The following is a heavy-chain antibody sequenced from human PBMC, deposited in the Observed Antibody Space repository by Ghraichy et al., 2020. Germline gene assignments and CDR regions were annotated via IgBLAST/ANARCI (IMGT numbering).Heavy chain of an antibody. J-gene: IGHJ4*02. CDR1: GFTFSHYA. CDR2: ISDSGHST. D-gene: IGHD2-15*01. CDR3: VKGTLPYCSGCIYYHFDH. V-gene: IGHV3-23*01. Sequence: GGSLRLSCINSGFTFSHYAMSWVRLAPGKGPEWVSGISDSGHSTYYADSVKGRFTISRDNSKNTVFLQMYGLRVEDTAAYYCVKGTLPYCSGCIYYHFDHWGQGSLVTVSS.